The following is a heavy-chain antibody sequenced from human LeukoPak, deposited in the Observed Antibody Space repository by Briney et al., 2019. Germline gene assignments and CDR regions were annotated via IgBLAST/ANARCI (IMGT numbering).Heavy chain of an antibody. Sequence: GGSLRLSCAASGFTFGNYWMHWVRQAPGKGLLWVSRISDDGSSANYADSVQGRFTISRDNAKNTVYLQMHSLRAEDTAVYYCVSGYCSSTTCYRGAYWGQGTLVTVSS. D-gene: IGHD2-2*03. J-gene: IGHJ4*02. CDR1: GFTFGNYW. CDR3: VSGYCSSTTCYRGAY. V-gene: IGHV3-74*01. CDR2: ISDDGSSA.